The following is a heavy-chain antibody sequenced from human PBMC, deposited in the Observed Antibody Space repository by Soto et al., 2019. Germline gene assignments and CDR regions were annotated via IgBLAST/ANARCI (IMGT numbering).Heavy chain of an antibody. Sequence: EVQLLESGGGLVQPGGSLRLFCAASGFTFSSYAMRWIRQAPVKGLEWVSAISGSGDSTYYADSVKGRFTISRDNSKNTLYLQMNSLRAEDTAVYYCARRGRGSYYDYWGQGTLVTVSS. CDR1: GFTFSSYA. CDR2: ISGSGDST. V-gene: IGHV3-23*01. J-gene: IGHJ4*02. D-gene: IGHD1-26*01. CDR3: ARRGRGSYYDY.